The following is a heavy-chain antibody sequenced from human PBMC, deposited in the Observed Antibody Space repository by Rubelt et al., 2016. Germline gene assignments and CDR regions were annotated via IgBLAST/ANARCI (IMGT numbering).Heavy chain of an antibody. D-gene: IGHD6-13*01. CDR2: IWYDGSNK. J-gene: IGHJ4*02. CDR1: GFIFSNYA. V-gene: IGHV3-30*19. Sequence: GRSLRLSCAPSGFIFSNYAMHWVRQAPGKGLEWVAVIWYDGSNKYYADSVKGRFTISRDNSKNTLYLQMNSLRAEDTAVYYCARAGSSWSPPNDYWGQGTRVTVSS. CDR3: ARAGSSWSPPNDY.